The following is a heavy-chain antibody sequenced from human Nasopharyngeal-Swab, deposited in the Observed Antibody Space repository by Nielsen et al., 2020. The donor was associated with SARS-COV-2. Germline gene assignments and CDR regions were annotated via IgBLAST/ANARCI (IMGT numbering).Heavy chain of an antibody. V-gene: IGHV1-2*06. J-gene: IGHJ6*02. CDR2: INPNSGGT. CDR3: ARVQSVVVAGTDYYYYGMDV. D-gene: IGHD2-15*01. Sequence: ASVKVSCKASGYTFTGYYMHWVRQAPGQGLEWMGRINPNSGGTNYAQKFQGRVTMTRDTSISTAYIELSRLRSDDTAVYYCARVQSVVVAGTDYYYYGMDVWGQGTTVTVSS. CDR1: GYTFTGYY.